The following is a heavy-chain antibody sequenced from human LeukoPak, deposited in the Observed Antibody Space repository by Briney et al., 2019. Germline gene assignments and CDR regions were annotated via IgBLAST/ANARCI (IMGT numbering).Heavy chain of an antibody. CDR2: ISGDGDGT. J-gene: IGHJ6*02. V-gene: IGHV3-43*02. CDR3: AKDRGGYYGSGTSYYFYGMDV. Sequence: GGSLRLSCAASGFTFGHYAMHWVRQAPGRGLEWVSLISGDGDGTYYADSVKGRFTISRDTSRNSLYLQMDSQRTEDTALYYCAKDRGGYYGSGTSYYFYGMDVWGQGTTVTVSS. CDR1: GFTFGHYA. D-gene: IGHD3-10*01.